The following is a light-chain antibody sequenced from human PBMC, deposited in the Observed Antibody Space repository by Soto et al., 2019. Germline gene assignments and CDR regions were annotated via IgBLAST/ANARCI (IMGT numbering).Light chain of an antibody. CDR2: DVS. CDR1: SIDVGGYNY. Sequence: QSVLTQPASVSGSPGRSITISCTGTSIDVGGYNYVSWFQQHPGKAPKLMIYDVSARPSGVSNRFSGSRSGNTASLTISGLQAEDEADYYCSSYTPSGFVFGPGTKVTVL. V-gene: IGLV2-14*01. J-gene: IGLJ1*01. CDR3: SSYTPSGFV.